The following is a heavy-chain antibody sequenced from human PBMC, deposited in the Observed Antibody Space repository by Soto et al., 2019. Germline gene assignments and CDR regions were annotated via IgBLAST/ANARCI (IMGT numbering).Heavy chain of an antibody. Sequence: SETLSLTCTVSGGSISSGDYYWSWIRQPPGKGLEWIGNIYYSGSTYYNPSLKSRVTISLDTSKNQFSLKLSSVTAADAAVYYCASGYSTYYYYMDVWGKGTTVTVSS. CDR2: IYYSGST. CDR3: ASGYSTYYYYMDV. CDR1: GGSISSGDYY. V-gene: IGHV4-39*01. J-gene: IGHJ6*03. D-gene: IGHD5-18*01.